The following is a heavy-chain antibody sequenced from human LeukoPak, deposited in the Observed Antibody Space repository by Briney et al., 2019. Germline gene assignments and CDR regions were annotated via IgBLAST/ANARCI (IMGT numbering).Heavy chain of an antibody. V-gene: IGHV4-39*01. CDR3: ARRVYSNLNDAFDI. CDR2: MYYSGGP. CDR1: GGSISSSNYY. Sequence: PSETLSLTCTVSGGSISSSNYYWGWIRQPPGQGLEWIGSMYYSGGPYYNPSLKSRVTISVDTSKNQFSLKLSSVTAADTAVYYCARRVYSNLNDAFDIWGQGTMVTVSS. D-gene: IGHD4-11*01. J-gene: IGHJ3*02.